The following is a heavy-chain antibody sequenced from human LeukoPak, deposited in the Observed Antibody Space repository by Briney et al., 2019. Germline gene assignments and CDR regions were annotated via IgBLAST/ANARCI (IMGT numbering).Heavy chain of an antibody. CDR3: AKDPASSDYGDLNYFDY. V-gene: IGHV3-23*01. CDR1: GFTFSSYA. D-gene: IGHD4-17*01. CDR2: ISGSGGST. Sequence: GGSLRLSCAASGFTFSSYAMSWVRQAPGKGLEWVSAISGSGGSTYYAGSVKGRFTISRDNSKNTLYLQMNSLRAEDTAVYYCAKDPASSDYGDLNYFDYWGQGTLVTVSS. J-gene: IGHJ4*02.